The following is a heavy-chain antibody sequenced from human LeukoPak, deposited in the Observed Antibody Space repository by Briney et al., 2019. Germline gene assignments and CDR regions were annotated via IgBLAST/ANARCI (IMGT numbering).Heavy chain of an antibody. CDR2: ISSSSSYI. V-gene: IGHV3-21*01. CDR3: ARDGLQKASTTDLDYYYYGMDV. J-gene: IGHJ6*02. Sequence: GGSLRLSCAASGFTFSSYSMTWVRQAPGKGLEWDSSISSSSSYIYYADSVKGRFTISRDNAKNSLYLQMNSLRAEDTAVYYCARDGLQKASTTDLDYYYYGMDVWGQGTTVTVSS. CDR1: GFTFSSYS. D-gene: IGHD1-1*01.